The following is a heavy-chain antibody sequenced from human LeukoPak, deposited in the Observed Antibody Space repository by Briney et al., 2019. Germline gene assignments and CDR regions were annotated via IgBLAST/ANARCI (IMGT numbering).Heavy chain of an antibody. Sequence: GGSLRLSCAASGFTVSNAWMSWVRQAPGKGLEWVSAISGSGGSTYYADSVKGRFTISRDNSKNTLYLQMNSLRAEDTAVYYCAKRVVTHAFDIWGQGTMVTVSS. J-gene: IGHJ3*02. CDR2: ISGSGGST. CDR3: AKRVVTHAFDI. D-gene: IGHD4-23*01. CDR1: GFTVSNAW. V-gene: IGHV3-23*01.